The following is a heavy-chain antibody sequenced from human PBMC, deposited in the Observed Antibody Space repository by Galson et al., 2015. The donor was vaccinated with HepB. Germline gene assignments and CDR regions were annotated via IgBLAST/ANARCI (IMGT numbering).Heavy chain of an antibody. CDR3: AAFGSSGYYYFDY. CDR2: INPNSGGT. D-gene: IGHD3-22*01. J-gene: IGHJ4*02. Sequence: SVKVSCKASGYTFTGYYMHWVRQAPGQGLEWMGWINPNSGGTNYAQKFPGRVAMTRDTSISTAYMELSRLRSDDTAVYYCAAFGSSGYYYFDYWGQGTLVTVSS. CDR1: GYTFTGYY. V-gene: IGHV1-2*02.